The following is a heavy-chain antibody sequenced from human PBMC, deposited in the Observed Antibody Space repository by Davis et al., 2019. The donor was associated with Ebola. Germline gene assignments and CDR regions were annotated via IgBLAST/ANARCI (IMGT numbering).Heavy chain of an antibody. D-gene: IGHD2-15*01. CDR2: IDGGGDAT. Sequence: GESLKISCTASVITFSSYAMTWVRQAPGKGLEWVSAIDGGGDATYYADSVKGRFTISRDNAKNSLYLQMNSLRAEDTAVYYCARGYPSSGYCSGGSCYYNWFDPWGQGTLVTVSS. J-gene: IGHJ5*02. CDR3: ARGYPSSGYCSGGSCYYNWFDP. V-gene: IGHV3-23*01. CDR1: VITFSSYA.